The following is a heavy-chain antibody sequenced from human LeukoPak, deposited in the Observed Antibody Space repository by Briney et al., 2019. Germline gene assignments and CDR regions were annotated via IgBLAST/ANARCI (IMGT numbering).Heavy chain of an antibody. CDR2: IIPIFGTA. CDR3: ASYSSSSPSFGY. CDR1: GGTFSSYA. D-gene: IGHD6-6*01. J-gene: IGHJ4*02. V-gene: IGHV1-69*05. Sequence: EASVKVSCKASGGTFSSYAISWVRQAPGQGLEWMGGIIPIFGTANYAQKFQGRVTITTDESTRTAYMEMSSLRSEDPAVYYCASYSSSSPSFGYWGQGPLVTVSS.